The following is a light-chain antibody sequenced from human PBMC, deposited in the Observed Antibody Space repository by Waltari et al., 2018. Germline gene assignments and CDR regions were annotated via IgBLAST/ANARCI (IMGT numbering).Light chain of an antibody. CDR2: TND. J-gene: IGLJ3*02. V-gene: IGLV1-44*01. Sequence: QSVLAQPPSASGTPGRGVTISCSGSSSNIGGNAVSWYQQFPGTAPKLLIYTNDQRPSGVPDRFSASKSGTSASLAISGLQSEDEAHYYCAAWDDTLNGRVFGGGTKVTVL. CDR3: AAWDDTLNGRV. CDR1: SSNIGGNA.